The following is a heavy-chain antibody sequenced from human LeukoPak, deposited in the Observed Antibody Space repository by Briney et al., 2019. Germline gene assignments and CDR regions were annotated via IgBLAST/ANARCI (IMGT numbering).Heavy chain of an antibody. CDR1: GFTFSSYA. J-gene: IGHJ4*02. D-gene: IGHD6-6*01. CDR3: ARERYASSSSDY. V-gene: IGHV3-30-3*01. CDR2: ISYDGSNK. Sequence: GGSLRLSCAASGFTFSSYAMHWVRQAPGKGLEWVAVISYDGSNKYYADSVKGRFTISRDNSKNTLYLQMNSLRAEDTAVYYCARERYASSSSDYWGQGTLVTVSS.